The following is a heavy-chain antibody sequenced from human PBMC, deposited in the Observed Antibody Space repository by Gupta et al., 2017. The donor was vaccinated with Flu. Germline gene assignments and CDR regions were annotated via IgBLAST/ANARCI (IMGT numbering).Heavy chain of an antibody. CDR3: ARGGENDY. Sequence: ASGFTFTNYAMNWVRQAPGKGLEWVSSISTGGNYIYYADSVKGRFTISRDNGKDSLYLRMNGLSADDTAVYDCARGGENDYWGQGTLVTVS. CDR1: GFTFTNYA. J-gene: IGHJ4*02. V-gene: IGHV3-21*01. CDR2: ISTGGNYI.